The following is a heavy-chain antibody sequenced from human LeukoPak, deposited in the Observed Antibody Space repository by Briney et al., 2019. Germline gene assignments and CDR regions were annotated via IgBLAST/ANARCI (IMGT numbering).Heavy chain of an antibody. CDR2: MNPNSDNT. V-gene: IGHV1-8*03. D-gene: IGHD6-19*01. Sequence: ASVKVSCKASGYTFTGYDISWVRQATGQGLEWTGWMNPNSDNTGYAQKFQGRLTITRNTSISTAYMELSSLRSEDTAVYFCARRSGWASFDYWGQGTLVTVSS. CDR1: GYTFTGYD. J-gene: IGHJ4*02. CDR3: ARRSGWASFDY.